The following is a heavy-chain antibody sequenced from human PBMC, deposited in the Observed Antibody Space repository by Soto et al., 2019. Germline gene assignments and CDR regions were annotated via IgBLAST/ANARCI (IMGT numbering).Heavy chain of an antibody. J-gene: IGHJ3*02. CDR2: ISYDGSNK. Sequence: GGSLRLSCAASGFTFSSYGMHWVRQAPGKGLEWVAVISYDGSNKYYADSVKGRFTISRDNSKNTLYLQMNSLRAEDTAVYYCAKVRSGIVGATTDAFDIWGQGTMVTVSS. CDR1: GFTFSSYG. D-gene: IGHD1-26*01. CDR3: AKVRSGIVGATTDAFDI. V-gene: IGHV3-30*18.